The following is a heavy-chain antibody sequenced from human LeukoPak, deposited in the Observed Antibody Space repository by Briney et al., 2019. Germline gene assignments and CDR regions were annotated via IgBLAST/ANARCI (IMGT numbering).Heavy chain of an antibody. Sequence: ASVKVSCKASGYTFTGYYMHWVRQAPGQGLEWMGWINPNSGGTNYAQKFQGRVTMTRDTSISTAYMELSRLRSGDTAVYYCARDQDPTVTGWFDPWGQGTLVTVSS. J-gene: IGHJ5*02. CDR2: INPNSGGT. CDR1: GYTFTGYY. CDR3: ARDQDPTVTGWFDP. D-gene: IGHD4-17*01. V-gene: IGHV1-2*02.